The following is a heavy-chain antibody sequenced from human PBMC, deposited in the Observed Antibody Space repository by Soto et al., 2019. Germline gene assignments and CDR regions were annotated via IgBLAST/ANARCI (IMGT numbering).Heavy chain of an antibody. V-gene: IGHV1-69*04. D-gene: IGHD3-10*01. J-gene: IGHJ4*02. CDR1: GYSFTRHY. CDR3: ARDSARYYGVGFVY. CDR2: IIPILGIA. Sequence: ASVKVSCKAIGYSFTRHYMHWVRQAPGQGLEWMGRIIPILGIANYAQKFQGRVTITADKSTSTAYMELSSLRSEDTAVYYCARDSARYYGVGFVYWGQGTLVTVSS.